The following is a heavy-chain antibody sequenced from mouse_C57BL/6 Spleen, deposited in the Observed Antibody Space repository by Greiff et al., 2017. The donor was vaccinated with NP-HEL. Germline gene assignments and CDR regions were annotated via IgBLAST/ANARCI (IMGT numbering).Heavy chain of an antibody. CDR1: GYTFTSYW. CDR3: ARSGKTSGTDY. Sequence: QVQLQQPGAELVKPGASVKLSCKASGYTFTSYWMHWVKQRPGQGLEWIGMIHPNSGSTNYNEKFKSKATLTVDKSSSTAYMQLSSLTSEDSAVYYCARSGKTSGTDYWGKGTTLTVSS. J-gene: IGHJ2*01. D-gene: IGHD4-1*01. V-gene: IGHV1-64*01. CDR2: IHPNSGST.